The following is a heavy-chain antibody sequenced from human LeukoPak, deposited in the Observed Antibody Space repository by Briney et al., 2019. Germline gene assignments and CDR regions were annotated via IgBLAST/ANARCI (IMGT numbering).Heavy chain of an antibody. CDR3: ARAQSSWDFDY. CDR2: ISYDGSNK. V-gene: IGHV3-30-3*01. Sequence: GGFLRLSCAASGFTFSSYAMHWVRQAPGKGLEWVAVISYDGSNKYYADSVKGRFTISRDNSKNTLYLQMNSLRAEDTAVYYCARAQSSWDFDYWGQGTLVTVSS. CDR1: GFTFSSYA. D-gene: IGHD6-13*01. J-gene: IGHJ4*02.